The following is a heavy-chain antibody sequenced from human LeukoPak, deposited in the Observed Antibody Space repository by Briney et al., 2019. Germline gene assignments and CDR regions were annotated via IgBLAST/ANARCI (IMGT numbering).Heavy chain of an antibody. Sequence: GGSLRLSCAASGFTFSSYWMHWVRQASGKGLVWVSHVDSAGSSTTYADSVKGRFTISRDNAKNTVYLQMNSLRVEDTAVYYCATDLGWGQGTLVTVSS. CDR3: ATDLG. CDR1: GFTFSSYW. J-gene: IGHJ4*02. CDR2: VDSAGSST. V-gene: IGHV3-74*01. D-gene: IGHD7-27*01.